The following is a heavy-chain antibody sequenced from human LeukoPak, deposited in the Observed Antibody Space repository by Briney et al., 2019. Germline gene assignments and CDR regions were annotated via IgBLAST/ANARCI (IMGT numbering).Heavy chain of an antibody. CDR1: GGSISSHY. D-gene: IGHD6-13*01. Sequence: SETLSLTCTVSGGSISSHYWSWIRQPAGKGLEWIGRIYTSGSTNYNPSLKSRVTMSVDTSKNQFSLKLSSVTAADTAVYYCARGDSSSWYGFDYWGQGTLVTVSS. V-gene: IGHV4-4*07. CDR3: ARGDSSSWYGFDY. CDR2: IYTSGST. J-gene: IGHJ4*02.